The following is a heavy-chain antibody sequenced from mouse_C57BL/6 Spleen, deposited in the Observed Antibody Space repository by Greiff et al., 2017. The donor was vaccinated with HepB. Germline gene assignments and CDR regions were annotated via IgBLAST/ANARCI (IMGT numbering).Heavy chain of an antibody. Sequence: VKLVESGPGLVAPSQRLSITCTVSGFSLTSYAISWVRQPPGKGLEWLGVIWTGGGTNYNSALKSRLSISKDNSKSQVFLKMNSLQTDDTARYYCARIPTGTYYAMDYWGQGTSVTVSS. J-gene: IGHJ4*01. CDR2: IWTGGGT. V-gene: IGHV2-9-1*01. CDR3: ARIPTGTYYAMDY. D-gene: IGHD4-1*01. CDR1: GFSLTSYA.